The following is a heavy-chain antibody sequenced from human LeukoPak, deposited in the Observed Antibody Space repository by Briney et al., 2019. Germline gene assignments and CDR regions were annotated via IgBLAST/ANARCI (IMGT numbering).Heavy chain of an antibody. CDR2: ISSSSSYI. J-gene: IGHJ4*02. Sequence: GGSLRLSCAASGFTFSSYSMNWVRQAPGKGLEWVSSISSSSSYIYYADSVKGRFTISRDNAKNSLYLQVNSLRAEDTAVYYCAASSLCGGDCYSDYWGQGTLVTVSS. D-gene: IGHD2-21*02. V-gene: IGHV3-21*01. CDR1: GFTFSSYS. CDR3: AASSLCGGDCYSDY.